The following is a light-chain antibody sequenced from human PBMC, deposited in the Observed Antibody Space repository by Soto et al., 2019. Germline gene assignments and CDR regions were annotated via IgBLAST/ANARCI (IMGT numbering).Light chain of an antibody. CDR3: ASYAGNKYV. CDR1: SSDVGAYNY. V-gene: IGLV2-11*01. Sequence: QSVLTQPRSVSGSPGQSVTISCTGTSSDVGAYNYVSWYQQHPGEAPKLMIYDVSKRPSGVPDRFSGSKSGNTASLTISGLQAEDEADYYCASYAGNKYVFGTGTKVTVL. J-gene: IGLJ1*01. CDR2: DVS.